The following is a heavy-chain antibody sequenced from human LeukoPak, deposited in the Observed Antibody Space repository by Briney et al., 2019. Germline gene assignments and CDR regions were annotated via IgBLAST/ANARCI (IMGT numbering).Heavy chain of an antibody. D-gene: IGHD2-2*01. Sequence: GASVKVSCKASGYTFTSYGISWVRQAPGQGLEWMGWISAYNGNTNHAQKLQGRVTMTTHTSTSTAYMELRSLRSDDTAVYYCARDRYCSITKCYNWFDPWGQGTLVTVSS. CDR1: GYTFTSYG. V-gene: IGHV1-18*01. CDR2: ISAYNGNT. J-gene: IGHJ5*02. CDR3: ARDRYCSITKCYNWFDP.